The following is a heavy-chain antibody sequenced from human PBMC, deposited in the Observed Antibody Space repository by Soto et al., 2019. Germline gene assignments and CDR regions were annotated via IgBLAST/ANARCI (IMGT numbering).Heavy chain of an antibody. J-gene: IGHJ4*02. CDR3: SRGDFDL. V-gene: IGHV3-66*01. CDR1: GLSVSDNF. Sequence: EVQVVESGGGLVQPGESLRLSCVASGLSVSDNFMSWVRQAPGKGLDWVSIFFARGETYYADSVKGRFTISRDSSKNTLFLQMSNLRDDDTAVYYCSRGDFDLWGQGTLVTVSS. CDR2: FFARGET.